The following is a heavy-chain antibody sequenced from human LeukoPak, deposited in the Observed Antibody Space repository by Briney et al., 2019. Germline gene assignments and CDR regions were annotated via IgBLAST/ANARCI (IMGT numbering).Heavy chain of an antibody. CDR1: GFTFSSDW. CDR3: ARDLGYY. CDR2: INSDGSDT. J-gene: IGHJ4*02. V-gene: IGHV3-74*03. D-gene: IGHD1-14*01. Sequence: GGSLRLSCATPGFTFSSDWMHWVCQAPGKGLVWVSRINSDGSDTTYADSVKGRFTISRDNTKNTLYLQRNSLRAEDTAVYYCARDLGYYWGQGSQVTVSS.